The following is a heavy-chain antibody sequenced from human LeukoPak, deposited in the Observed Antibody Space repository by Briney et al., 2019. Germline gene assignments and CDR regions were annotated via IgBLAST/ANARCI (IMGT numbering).Heavy chain of an antibody. V-gene: IGHV4-39*07. Sequence: SETLSLTCTVSGGSNSSSSYYWGWIRQPPGKGLEWIGSIYYSGSTYYNPSLKSRVTISVDTSKNQFSLKLSSVTAADTAVYYCARGLGGSSWPDYYYYYYMDVWGKGTTVTISS. CDR2: IYYSGST. D-gene: IGHD6-13*01. CDR1: GGSNSSSSYY. CDR3: ARGLGGSSWPDYYYYYYMDV. J-gene: IGHJ6*03.